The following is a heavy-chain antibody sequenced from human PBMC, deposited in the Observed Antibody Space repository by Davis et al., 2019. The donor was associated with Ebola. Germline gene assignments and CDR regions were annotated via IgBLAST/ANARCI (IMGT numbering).Heavy chain of an antibody. J-gene: IGHJ4*02. V-gene: IGHV4-59*01. CDR3: SERGSSV. CDR1: GASMTSYH. Sequence: PSETLSLTCTVSGASMTSYHLRWIRQPPGKGLEWIGYIAYTGNTIYNPSLKSRVTMSGDTSKKQFSLKLTSVTAADTAMYYCSERGSSVWGQGALVTVSS. D-gene: IGHD3-10*01. CDR2: IAYTGNT.